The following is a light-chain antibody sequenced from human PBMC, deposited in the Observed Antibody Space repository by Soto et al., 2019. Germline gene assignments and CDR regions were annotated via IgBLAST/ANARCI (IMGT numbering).Light chain of an antibody. CDR3: QQYNNWPPT. CDR2: GAS. V-gene: IGKV3-15*01. Sequence: EIVMTQSPATLSVSPGERATLSCRASQSVTSNLAWYQQKPGQAPRLLIYGASTRATGIPARFSGSGPGTEFTLTISSLQSEDFAVYYCQQYNNWPPTFGQGTRLEMK. CDR1: QSVTSN. J-gene: IGKJ5*01.